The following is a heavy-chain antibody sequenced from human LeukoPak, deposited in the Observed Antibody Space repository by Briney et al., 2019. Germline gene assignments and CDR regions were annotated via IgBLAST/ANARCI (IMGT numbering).Heavy chain of an antibody. D-gene: IGHD5-18*01. CDR2: INHSGST. CDR3: ARARSGYSYGYVDY. Sequence: SETLSLTCAVYGGSFSGYYWSWIRQPPGKGLEWIGEINHSGSTNYNPSLKSRVTISVDTSKNQFSLNLSSVTAADTAVYYCARARSGYSYGYVDYWGQGTLVTVSS. J-gene: IGHJ4*02. CDR1: GGSFSGYY. V-gene: IGHV4-34*01.